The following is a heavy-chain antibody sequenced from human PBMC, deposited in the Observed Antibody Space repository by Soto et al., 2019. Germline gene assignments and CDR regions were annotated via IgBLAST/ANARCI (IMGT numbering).Heavy chain of an antibody. CDR1: GGTFSSYA. CDR2: IIPIFGTA. CDR3: ARLQIQLWSDYYYYGMDV. Sequence: ASVKVSCKASGGTFSSYAISWVRQAPGQGLEWMGGIIPIFGTANYAQKFQGRVTITADKSTSTAYMELSSLRSEDTAVYYCARLQIQLWSDYYYYGMDVWGQGTTVTVSS. J-gene: IGHJ6*02. V-gene: IGHV1-69*06. D-gene: IGHD5-18*01.